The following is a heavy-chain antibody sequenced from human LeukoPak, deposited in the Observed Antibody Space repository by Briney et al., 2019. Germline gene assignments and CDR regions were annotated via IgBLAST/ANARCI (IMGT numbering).Heavy chain of an antibody. V-gene: IGHV4-59*01. Sequence: SETLSLTCTVSGGSISSYYWSWIRQPPGKGLGWIGYIYYSGSTNYNPSLKSRVTISVDTSKNQFSLKLSSVTAADTAVYYCARAYYYGSGSYFFYYYYGMDVWGQGTTVTVSS. CDR1: GGSISSYY. CDR2: IYYSGST. D-gene: IGHD3-10*01. J-gene: IGHJ6*02. CDR3: ARAYYYGSGSYFFYYYYGMDV.